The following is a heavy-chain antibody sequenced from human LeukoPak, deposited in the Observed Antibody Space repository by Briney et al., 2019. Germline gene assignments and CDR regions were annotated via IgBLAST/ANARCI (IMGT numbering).Heavy chain of an antibody. CDR2: INPNSGGT. CDR3: ARVPTMVRGVIITSFDY. CDR1: GYTFTGYY. Sequence: ASVKVSCKASGYTFTGYYMHWVRQAPGQGLEWMGWINPNSGGTNYAQKFQGRVTMTRDTSISTAYMELSRLRSDDTAVHYCARVPTMVRGVIITSFDYWGQGTLVTVSS. J-gene: IGHJ4*02. D-gene: IGHD3-10*01. V-gene: IGHV1-2*02.